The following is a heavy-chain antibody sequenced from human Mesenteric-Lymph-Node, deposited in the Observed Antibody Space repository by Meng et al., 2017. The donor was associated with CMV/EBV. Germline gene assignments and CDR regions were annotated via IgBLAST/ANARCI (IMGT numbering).Heavy chain of an antibody. Sequence: SGGSISSSNWWSWVRQPPGKGLEWIGEIYHSGSTNYNPSLKGRVTISVDKSKNQFSLKLSSVTAADTAVYYCARSWPGTGTSYYFDYWGQGTLVTVSS. V-gene: IGHV4-4*02. CDR1: GGSISSSNW. CDR2: IYHSGST. D-gene: IGHD3-10*01. J-gene: IGHJ4*02. CDR3: ARSWPGTGTSYYFDY.